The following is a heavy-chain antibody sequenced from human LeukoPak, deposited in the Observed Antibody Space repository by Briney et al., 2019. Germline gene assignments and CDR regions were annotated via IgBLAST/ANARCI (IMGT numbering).Heavy chain of an antibody. J-gene: IGHJ4*02. CDR3: ARDQGSLTRSWYTGY. CDR2: INPYSGDP. D-gene: IGHD6-13*01. CDR1: GYTFTGYH. Sequence: GASVKVSCKASGYTFTGYHIHWVRQAPGQGLEWMGRINPYSGDPNFATQFQGRVTMTRDTSITTAYMDLSSLTPDDTAVYFCARDQGSLTRSWYTGYWGQGTQVTVSS. V-gene: IGHV1-2*06.